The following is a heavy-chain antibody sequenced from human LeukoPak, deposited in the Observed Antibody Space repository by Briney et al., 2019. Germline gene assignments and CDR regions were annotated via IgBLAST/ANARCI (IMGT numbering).Heavy chain of an antibody. J-gene: IGHJ4*02. CDR3: AKHSGSYLGDFDY. CDR1: GFTFNIYS. Sequence: PGGSLRLSCAASGFTFNIYSMNWVRQAPGKGLEWVSAISGSGGSTYYADSVKGRFTISRDNSKNTLYLQMNSLRAEDTAVYYCAKHSGSYLGDFDYWGQGTLVTVSS. D-gene: IGHD1-26*01. CDR2: ISGSGGST. V-gene: IGHV3-23*01.